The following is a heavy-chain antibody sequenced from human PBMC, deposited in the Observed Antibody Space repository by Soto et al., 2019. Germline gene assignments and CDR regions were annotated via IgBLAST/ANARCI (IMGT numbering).Heavy chain of an antibody. J-gene: IGHJ4*02. CDR3: AKARYLTTVTTCYFDN. CDR2: ISYDGNSK. V-gene: IGHV3-30*18. CDR1: GFTFSNYG. Sequence: QVQLVESGGGVVQPGRSLRLSCAASGFTFSNYGMHWVRQAPGKGLEWVSVISYDGNSKYYADSVKGRFTISRDNSKNTLYLQMNSLRAEDTAVYYCAKARYLTTVTTCYFDNWRQGTLVTVSS. D-gene: IGHD4-17*01.